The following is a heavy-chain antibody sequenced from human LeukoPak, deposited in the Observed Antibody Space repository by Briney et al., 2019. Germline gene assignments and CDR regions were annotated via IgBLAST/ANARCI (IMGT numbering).Heavy chain of an antibody. D-gene: IGHD1-14*01. V-gene: IGHV4-59*01. CDR2: IYYSGST. CDR1: GGSISSYY. CDR3: ARVLRTSREPREFDY. Sequence: PSETLSLTCTVSGGSISSYYWSWIRQPPGKGLEWIGYIYYSGSTSYNPSLKSRVTISVDTSKNQFSLKLSSVTAADTAVYYCARVLRTSREPREFDYWGQGTLVTVSS. J-gene: IGHJ4*02.